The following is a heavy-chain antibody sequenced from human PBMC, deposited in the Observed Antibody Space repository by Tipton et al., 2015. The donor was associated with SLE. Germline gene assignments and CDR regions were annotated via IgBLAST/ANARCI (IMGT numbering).Heavy chain of an antibody. J-gene: IGHJ3*02. Sequence: LRLSCAVSGGSISSGGYYWSWIRQHPGKGLEWIGYIYYSGSTYYNPSLKSRVTISVDTSKNQFSLKLSSVTAADTAVYYCARDRRLELHAFDIWGQGTMVTVSS. CDR1: GGSISSGGYY. CDR2: IYYSGST. CDR3: ARDRRLELHAFDI. D-gene: IGHD1-7*01. V-gene: IGHV4-31*02.